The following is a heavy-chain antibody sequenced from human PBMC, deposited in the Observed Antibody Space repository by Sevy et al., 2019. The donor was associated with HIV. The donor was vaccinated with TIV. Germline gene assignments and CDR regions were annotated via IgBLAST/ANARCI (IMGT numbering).Heavy chain of an antibody. Sequence: SETLSLTCTVSGGSISAYHWSWIRQPPGKGLEYIGYIHYTGTTNYNPSLKSRVTISVDTSKNQFSLKLSSVTAAYTALYYCARAPPVRSGDDSLNWFDPWGQGTLVTVSS. CDR2: IHYTGTT. D-gene: IGHD5-12*01. J-gene: IGHJ5*02. CDR1: GGSISAYH. V-gene: IGHV4-59*01. CDR3: ARAPPVRSGDDSLNWFDP.